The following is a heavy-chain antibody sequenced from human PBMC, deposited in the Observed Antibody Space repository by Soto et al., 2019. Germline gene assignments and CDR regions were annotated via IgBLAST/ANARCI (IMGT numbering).Heavy chain of an antibody. CDR2: INPSGGST. CDR1: GCTFTSYC. Sequence: ASVKVCCKASGCTFTSYCMHWVRQAPGQGLEWMGIINPSGGSTSYAQKFQGRVTMTRDTSTSTVYMELSSLRSEDTAVYYCARVDFKGERYYDILTGYYPTGYYYGMYVWGQGTTVTVSS. D-gene: IGHD3-9*01. J-gene: IGHJ6*02. CDR3: ARVDFKGERYYDILTGYYPTGYYYGMYV. V-gene: IGHV1-46*01.